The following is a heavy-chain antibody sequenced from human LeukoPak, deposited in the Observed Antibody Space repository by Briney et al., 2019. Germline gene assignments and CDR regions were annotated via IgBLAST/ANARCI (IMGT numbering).Heavy chain of an antibody. CDR2: IIPIFGTA. CDR3: AYGITMVRALDY. D-gene: IGHD3-10*01. CDR1: GGTFSSYA. J-gene: IGHJ4*02. V-gene: IGHV1-69*13. Sequence: ASVKVSCKASGGTFSSYAISWVRQAPGQGLEWMGGIIPIFGTANYAQKFQGRVTITADESTSTAYMELSSLRSEDTAVYYCAYGITMVRALDYWGQGTLVTVSS.